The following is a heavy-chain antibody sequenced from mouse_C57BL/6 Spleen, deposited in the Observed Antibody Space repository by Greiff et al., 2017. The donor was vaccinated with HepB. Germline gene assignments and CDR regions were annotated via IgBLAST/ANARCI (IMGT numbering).Heavy chain of an antibody. CDR1: GYAFSSYW. V-gene: IGHV1-80*01. J-gene: IGHJ4*01. CDR2: IYPGDGDT. Sequence: QVQLKQSGAELVKPGASVKISCKASGYAFSSYWMNWVKQRPGKGLEWIGQIYPGDGDTNYNGKFKGKATLTADKSSSTAYMQLSSLTSEDSAVYFCARRLLPGAMDYWGQGTSVTVSS. D-gene: IGHD2-3*01. CDR3: ARRLLPGAMDY.